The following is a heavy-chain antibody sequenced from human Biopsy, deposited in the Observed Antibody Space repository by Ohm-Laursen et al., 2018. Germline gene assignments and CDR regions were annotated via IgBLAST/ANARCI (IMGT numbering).Heavy chain of an antibody. J-gene: IGHJ3*02. V-gene: IGHV3-72*01. Sequence: SLRPSCAASGFTFCDDYMDWVRQAPGKGPEWVGRTRSKASSYTTQCAASVRGRFTISRDDSENSLSLQMNSLKTEDTAVYYCARQYYGWGSPNGFDIWGQGTMVTVSS. D-gene: IGHD3-10*01. CDR1: GFTFCDDY. CDR2: TRSKASSYTT. CDR3: ARQYYGWGSPNGFDI.